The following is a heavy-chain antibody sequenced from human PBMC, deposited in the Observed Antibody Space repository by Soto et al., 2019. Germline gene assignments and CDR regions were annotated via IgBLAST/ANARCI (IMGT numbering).Heavy chain of an antibody. Sequence: SETLSLTCTVSGGSISSHYWSWIRQPPGKGLEWIGYIYYSGSTNYNPSLKSRVTISVDTSKNQFSLKLSSVTAADTAVYYCARKDYYYGMDVWGQGTTVTVSS. CDR3: ARKDYYYGMDV. CDR2: IYYSGST. CDR1: GGSISSHY. J-gene: IGHJ6*02. V-gene: IGHV4-59*11.